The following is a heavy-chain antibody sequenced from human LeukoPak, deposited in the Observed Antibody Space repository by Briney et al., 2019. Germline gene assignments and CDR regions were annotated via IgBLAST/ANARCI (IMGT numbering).Heavy chain of an antibody. Sequence: SVKVPCKASGGTFSSYAISWVRQAPGQGLEWMGGIIPIFGTANYAQKFQGRVTITADESTSTAYMELSSLRSEDTAVYYCASCSGGSCYTRVFDYWGQGTLVTVSS. D-gene: IGHD2-15*01. V-gene: IGHV1-69*01. CDR1: GGTFSSYA. CDR2: IIPIFGTA. J-gene: IGHJ4*02. CDR3: ASCSGGSCYTRVFDY.